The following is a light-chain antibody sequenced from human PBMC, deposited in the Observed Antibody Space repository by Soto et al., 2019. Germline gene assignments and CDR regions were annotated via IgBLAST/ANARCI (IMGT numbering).Light chain of an antibody. Sequence: VVMTQSPATLSVSPGERATLSCRASQSISSNLAWYQQKRGQAPRLLIYGASNRATGIPARFSGSGSGTEFTLTISSLQSEDFAVYFCQQYNNWPPWTFGPGTKVDI. CDR1: QSISSN. V-gene: IGKV3-15*01. CDR2: GAS. J-gene: IGKJ1*01. CDR3: QQYNNWPPWT.